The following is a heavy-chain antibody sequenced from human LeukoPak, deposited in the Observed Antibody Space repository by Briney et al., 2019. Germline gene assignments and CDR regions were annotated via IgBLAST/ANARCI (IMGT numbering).Heavy chain of an antibody. D-gene: IGHD3-22*01. CDR3: ARLRVSGYYYDSSATLDDYYYYMDV. V-gene: IGHV5-51*01. CDR1: GYSFTSYW. Sequence: GESLKISCTGSGYSFTSYWIGWVRQMPGKGLEWMGIIYPGDSDTRYRPSFQGQVTISAVKSISTAYLQWSSLKASDTAMYYCARLRVSGYYYDSSATLDDYYYYMDVWGKGTTVTVSS. CDR2: IYPGDSDT. J-gene: IGHJ6*03.